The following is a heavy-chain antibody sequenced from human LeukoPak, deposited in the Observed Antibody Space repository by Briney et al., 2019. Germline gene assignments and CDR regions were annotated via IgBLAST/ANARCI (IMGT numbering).Heavy chain of an antibody. Sequence: SVKLSCKASGATVTSYAISWGRQAPGHGLGWMGRSLPISGIANYAQKFPGRVTHTPDNSTSTAYMELSSLRSEDTAVYYCARGGNSKVFDYWGQGTLVTVSS. V-gene: IGHV1-69*04. D-gene: IGHD4-23*01. CDR1: GATVTSYA. J-gene: IGHJ4*02. CDR3: ARGGNSKVFDY. CDR2: SLPISGIA.